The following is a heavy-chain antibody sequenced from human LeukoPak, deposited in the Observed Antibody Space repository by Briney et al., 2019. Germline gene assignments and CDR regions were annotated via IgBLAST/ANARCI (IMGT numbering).Heavy chain of an antibody. D-gene: IGHD6-13*01. J-gene: IGHJ5*02. CDR2: MNPNSGNT. CDR1: GYTFTSYG. Sequence: ASVKVSCKASGYTFTSYGITWARQAPGQGLEWMGWMNPNSGNTGYAQKFQGRVTMTRNTSISTAYMELSSLRSEDTAVYYCARVLAAVGSWFDPWGQGTLVTVSS. V-gene: IGHV1-8*02. CDR3: ARVLAAVGSWFDP.